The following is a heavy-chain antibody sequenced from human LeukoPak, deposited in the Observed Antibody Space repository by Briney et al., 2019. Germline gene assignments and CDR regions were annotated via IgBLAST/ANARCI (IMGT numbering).Heavy chain of an antibody. CDR2: ISYSGST. J-gene: IGHJ5*02. CDR3: ARPKRYCSVSSCYLNWLDP. D-gene: IGHD2-15*01. V-gene: IGHV4-59*08. CDR1: DDSISSYY. Sequence: PSETLSLTCTVSDDSISSYYWSWIRQPPGKGLEWIGYISYSGSTKFNPSLESRVTISLDTSKNQFSLKLSSVTAADTAVYYCARPKRYCSVSSCYLNWLDPWGQGTLVTVSS.